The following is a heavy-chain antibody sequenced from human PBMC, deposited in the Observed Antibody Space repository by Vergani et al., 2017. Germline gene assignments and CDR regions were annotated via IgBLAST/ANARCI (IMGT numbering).Heavy chain of an antibody. V-gene: IGHV3-23*01. D-gene: IGHD1-14*01. Sequence: EVQLLESGGGFVQPGGSLRLSCAASGFTFSSFAMSWVRQAPGKGLEWVSVISGIDGTTYYADSVKGRFTISRDNSKNTLYLEMNSLRAEDTAVYYCATEPYFNWGQGTLVTVSS. CDR3: ATEPYFN. J-gene: IGHJ4*02. CDR1: GFTFSSFA. CDR2: ISGIDGTT.